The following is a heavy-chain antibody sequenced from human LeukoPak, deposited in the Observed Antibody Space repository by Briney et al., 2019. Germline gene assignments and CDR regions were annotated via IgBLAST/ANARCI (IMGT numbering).Heavy chain of an antibody. CDR2: IYYSGST. V-gene: IGHV4-61*08. CDR1: GGSISSGDYY. Sequence: SETLSLTCTVSGGSISSGDYYWSWIRQPPGKGLEWIGYIYYSGSTNYNPSLKSRVTISVDTSKNQFSLKLSSVTAADTAVYYCARSFPTTDSYFDYWGQGTLVTVSS. D-gene: IGHD4-11*01. J-gene: IGHJ4*02. CDR3: ARSFPTTDSYFDY.